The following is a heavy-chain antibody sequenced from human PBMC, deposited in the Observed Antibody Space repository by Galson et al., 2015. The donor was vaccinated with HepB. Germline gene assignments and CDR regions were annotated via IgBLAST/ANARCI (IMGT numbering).Heavy chain of an antibody. Sequence: QSGAEVKKPGESLKISCKGSGYNFTTHWICWVRQMPGKGLEWMGMIYPDDSDTRYIPSFQGQVTLSVDKSITTAYLQWSSLKASDTAMYYCARRLEDCRSGRCYTKWYFDFWGRGTLLTVSS. V-gene: IGHV5-51*01. CDR2: IYPDDSDT. J-gene: IGHJ2*01. CDR3: ARRLEDCRSGRCYTKWYFDF. CDR1: GYNFTTHW. D-gene: IGHD2-2*02.